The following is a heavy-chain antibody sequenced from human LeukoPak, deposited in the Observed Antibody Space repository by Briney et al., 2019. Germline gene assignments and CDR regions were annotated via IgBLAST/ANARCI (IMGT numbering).Heavy chain of an antibody. D-gene: IGHD5-12*01. CDR3: ARGGRDGYDFDY. V-gene: IGHV3-48*03. Sequence: GGSLRLSCAASGFTFSSYEMNWVRQAPGKGLEWVSYISSSGSTIYYADSEKGRFTISRDNAKNSLCLQMNSLRAEDTAVYYCARGGRDGYDFDYWGQGTLVTVSS. CDR2: ISSSGSTI. CDR1: GFTFSSYE. J-gene: IGHJ4*02.